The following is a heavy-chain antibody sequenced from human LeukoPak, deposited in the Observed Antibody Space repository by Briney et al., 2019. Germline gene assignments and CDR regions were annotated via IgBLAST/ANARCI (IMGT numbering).Heavy chain of an antibody. J-gene: IGHJ4*02. D-gene: IGHD4-17*01. CDR3: ARDYGDYFGPSYYFDY. Sequence: PSETLSLTCTVSGGSISSYYWSWIRQPPGKGLEWIGYIYYSGSTNYNPSLKSRVTISVDTSKNQFSLKLSSVTAADTAVYYCARDYGDYFGPSYYFDYWGQGTLVTVSS. CDR1: GGSISSYY. V-gene: IGHV4-59*12. CDR2: IYYSGST.